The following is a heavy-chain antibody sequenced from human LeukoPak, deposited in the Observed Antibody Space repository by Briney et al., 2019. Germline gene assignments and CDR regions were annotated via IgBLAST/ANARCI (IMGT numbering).Heavy chain of an antibody. CDR3: AKSPYIDY. CDR1: EFTFNNYA. J-gene: IGHJ4*02. CDR2: ISGGAHST. D-gene: IGHD2-2*02. V-gene: IGHV3-23*01. Sequence: SGGSLRLSCVASEFTFNNYAMNWVRQAPGKGLEWVAAISGGAHSTYHADSVRGRFTISRDNSKNTLYLQMNSLRAEDTAVYYCAKSPYIDYWGQGTLVTVSS.